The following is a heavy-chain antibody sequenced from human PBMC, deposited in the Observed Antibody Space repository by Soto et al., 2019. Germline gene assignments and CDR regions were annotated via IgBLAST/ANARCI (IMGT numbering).Heavy chain of an antibody. CDR2: IYYSGST. J-gene: IGHJ5*02. Sequence: PSETLSLTCTVSGGSISSSSYYWGWIRQPPGKGLEWIGSIYYSGSTYYNLSLKSRVTTSVDTSKNQFSLKLSSVTAADTAVYYCARRYRGIAAAGWFDPWGQGTLVTVSS. V-gene: IGHV4-39*01. D-gene: IGHD6-13*01. CDR3: ARRYRGIAAAGWFDP. CDR1: GGSISSSSYY.